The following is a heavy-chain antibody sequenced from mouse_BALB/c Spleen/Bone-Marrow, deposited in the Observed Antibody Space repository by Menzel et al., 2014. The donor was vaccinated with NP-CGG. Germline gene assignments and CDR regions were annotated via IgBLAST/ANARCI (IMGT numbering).Heavy chain of an antibody. V-gene: IGHV5-6-4*01. Sequence: EVQRVESGGGLVKPGGSLKLSCAASGFTFSSYTMSWVRQTPEKRLEWVATISSVGIYTYYPDSVKGRFTISRDNAKNTLYLQMSSLKSEDTAMYYCTRDLYDGYSYYAMDYWGQGTSVTVPS. CDR3: TRDLYDGYSYYAMDY. D-gene: IGHD2-3*01. CDR1: GFTFSSYT. J-gene: IGHJ4*01. CDR2: ISSVGIYT.